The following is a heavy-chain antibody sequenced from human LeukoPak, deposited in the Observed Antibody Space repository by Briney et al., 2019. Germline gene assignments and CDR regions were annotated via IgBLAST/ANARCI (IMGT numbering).Heavy chain of an antibody. V-gene: IGHV3-74*01. D-gene: IGHD3-3*01. J-gene: IGHJ4*02. CDR1: GFSFSSYW. CDR2: INSDGSST. Sequence: GGSLRLSCAASGFSFSSYWMHWVRQAPGKGLVWVSRINSDGSSTSYADSVKGRFTISRDNAKNTLYLQMNSLRAEDTAVYYCARDGGGFWSGYPLDYWGQGTLVTVSS. CDR3: ARDGGGFWSGYPLDY.